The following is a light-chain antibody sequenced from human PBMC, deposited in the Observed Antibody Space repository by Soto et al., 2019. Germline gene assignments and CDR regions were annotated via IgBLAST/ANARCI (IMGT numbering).Light chain of an antibody. CDR3: QQSYSAPQFT. Sequence: DIQMTQSPSSLSASVGARVTITCRASESIGSHLNWYQQKPGQAPKVLIYAVSSLQSGVPSRFSGSGSGTDFTLTISSLQPEDYATYYCQQSYSAPQFTFGPGTKVDLK. V-gene: IGKV1-39*01. CDR2: AVS. J-gene: IGKJ3*01. CDR1: ESIGSH.